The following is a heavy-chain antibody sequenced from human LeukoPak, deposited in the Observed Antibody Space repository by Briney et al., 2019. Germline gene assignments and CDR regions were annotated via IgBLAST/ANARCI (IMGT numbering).Heavy chain of an antibody. D-gene: IGHD5-12*01. CDR1: GFTFSSYG. V-gene: IGHV3-33*01. CDR2: IWYDGSNK. Sequence: GGSLRLSCAASGFTFSSYGTHWVRQAPGKGLEWVAVIWYDGSNKYYADSVKGRFTISRDNSKNTLYLQMNSLRAEDTAVYYCASYDEGMDVWGQGTTVTVSS. CDR3: ASYDEGMDV. J-gene: IGHJ6*02.